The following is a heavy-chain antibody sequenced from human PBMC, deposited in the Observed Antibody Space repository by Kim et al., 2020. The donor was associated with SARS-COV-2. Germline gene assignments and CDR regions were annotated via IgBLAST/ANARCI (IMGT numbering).Heavy chain of an antibody. J-gene: IGHJ6*02. CDR1: GFTFSSYG. Sequence: GGSLRLSCAASGFTFSSYGMHWVRQAPGKGLEWVAVIWYDGSNKYYADSVKGRFTISRDNSKNTLYLQMNSLRAEDTAVYYCARDLCYYGSGSYYIGSGGMDVWGQGTTVTVSS. V-gene: IGHV3-33*01. CDR2: IWYDGSNK. D-gene: IGHD3-10*01. CDR3: ARDLCYYGSGSYYIGSGGMDV.